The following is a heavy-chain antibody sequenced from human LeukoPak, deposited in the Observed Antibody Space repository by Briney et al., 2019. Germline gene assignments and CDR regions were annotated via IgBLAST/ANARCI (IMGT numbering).Heavy chain of an antibody. V-gene: IGHV3-48*03. CDR2: ISSSGSTI. CDR3: ARVERYDILTGYPGAFDI. J-gene: IGHJ3*02. CDR1: GFSLRSFS. D-gene: IGHD3-9*01. Sequence: PGGSLRLSCAASGFSLRSFSMYWVRQAPGKGLEWVSYISSSGSTIYYADSVKGRFTISRDNAKNSLYLQMNSLRAEDTAVYYCARVERYDILTGYPGAFDIWGQGTMVTVSS.